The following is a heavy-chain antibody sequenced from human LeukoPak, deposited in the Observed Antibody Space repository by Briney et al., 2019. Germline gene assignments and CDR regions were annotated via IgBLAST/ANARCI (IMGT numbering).Heavy chain of an antibody. V-gene: IGHV4-34*01. Sequence: SETLSLTCAVYGGSFSGYYWSWIRQPPGKGLEWIGEINHSGSTNYNPSLKSRVTISVDTSKNQFSLKLSSVTAADTAVYYCARVFYSSSWYTLLFDYWGQGTLVTVSS. CDR2: INHSGST. D-gene: IGHD6-13*01. CDR1: GGSFSGYY. CDR3: ARVFYSSSWYTLLFDY. J-gene: IGHJ4*02.